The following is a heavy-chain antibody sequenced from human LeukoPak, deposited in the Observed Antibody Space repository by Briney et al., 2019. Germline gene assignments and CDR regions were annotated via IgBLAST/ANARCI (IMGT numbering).Heavy chain of an antibody. CDR1: GFTFSSYA. CDR3: TTEDHDSSGYYYVGDY. CDR2: ISGSGGST. J-gene: IGHJ4*02. D-gene: IGHD3-22*01. V-gene: IGHV3-23*01. Sequence: GGSLRLSCAASGFTFSSYAMSWVRRAPGKGLEWVSAISGSGGSTYYADSVKGRFTISRDDSKNTLYLQMNSLKTEDPAVYYCTTEDHDSSGYYYVGDYWGQGTLVTVYS.